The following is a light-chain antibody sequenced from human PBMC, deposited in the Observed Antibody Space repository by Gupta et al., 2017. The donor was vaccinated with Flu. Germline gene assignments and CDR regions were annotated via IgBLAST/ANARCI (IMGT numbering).Light chain of an antibody. CDR2: KDS. CDR3: QSADSSGTHVV. V-gene: IGLV3-25*02. J-gene: IGLJ2*01. Sequence: SYELTQPPSVSVSPGQTARITCSGDALPKQYAYWYQQKPGQAPVLMIYKDSERPSGIPERFSGSSSGTTVTLTISGVQAEEEADYYCQSADSSGTHVVFGGGTKLTVL. CDR1: ALPKQY.